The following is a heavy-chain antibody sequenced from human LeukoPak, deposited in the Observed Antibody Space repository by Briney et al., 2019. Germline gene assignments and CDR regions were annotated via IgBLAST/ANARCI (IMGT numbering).Heavy chain of an antibody. V-gene: IGHV1-24*01. D-gene: IGHD1-26*01. J-gene: IGHJ4*02. Sequence: ASVKVSCKVSGYTLTELPIHWVRQAPGKGLEWMGGFDPEDGETIYAQKFQGRVTMTEDTSTDTAYMELHSLRSEDTALYYCATDLSGSYSFDYWGQGTLVTVSS. CDR2: FDPEDGET. CDR1: GYTLTELP. CDR3: ATDLSGSYSFDY.